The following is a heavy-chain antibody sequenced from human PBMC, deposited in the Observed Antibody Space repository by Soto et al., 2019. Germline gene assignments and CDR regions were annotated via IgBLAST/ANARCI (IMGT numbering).Heavy chain of an antibody. Sequence: EVQLVESGGGLVQPGGSLRLSCAASGFTFSSYAMHWVRQAPGKGLEYVSAISSNGGSTHYANSVKGRFTISRDNSKNTLYLQMGSLRAEDMAVYYCARISSSSWYFDYWGQGTLVTVSS. V-gene: IGHV3-64*01. CDR1: GFTFSSYA. D-gene: IGHD6-13*01. CDR2: ISSNGGST. CDR3: ARISSSSWYFDY. J-gene: IGHJ4*02.